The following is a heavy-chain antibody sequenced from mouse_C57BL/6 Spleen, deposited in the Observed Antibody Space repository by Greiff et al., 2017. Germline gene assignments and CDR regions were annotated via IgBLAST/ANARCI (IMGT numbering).Heavy chain of an antibody. CDR1: GFTFSDYG. J-gene: IGHJ4*01. CDR2: ISSGSSTI. Sequence: EVNVVESGGGLVKPGGSLKLSCAASGFTFSDYGMHWVRQAPEKGLEWVAYISSGSSTIYYADTVKGRFTISRDNAKNTLFLQMTSLRSEDTAMYYCARRRVPNAMDYWGQGTSVTVSS. V-gene: IGHV5-17*01. CDR3: ARRRVPNAMDY.